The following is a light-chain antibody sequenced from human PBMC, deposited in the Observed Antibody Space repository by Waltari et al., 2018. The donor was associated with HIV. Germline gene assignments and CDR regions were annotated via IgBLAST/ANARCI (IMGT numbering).Light chain of an antibody. J-gene: IGLJ2*01. CDR2: GVD. Sequence: QSALTQPASVSGSPGQSITISCAGTTRDLGIFDSVSWYPQHPGRSPQLMIFGVDSRPSGVSSRCSCSKSGNTASLTISGLQAEDEANYYCCSYTAIHTLIFGGGTKLTVL. V-gene: IGLV2-14*01. CDR3: CSYTAIHTLI. CDR1: TRDLGIFDS.